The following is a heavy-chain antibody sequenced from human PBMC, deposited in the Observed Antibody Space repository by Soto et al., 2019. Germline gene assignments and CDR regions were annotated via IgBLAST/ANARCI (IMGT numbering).Heavy chain of an antibody. CDR1: GGSISSGGYY. D-gene: IGHD6-13*01. CDR3: AGRGAAANYFDY. Sequence: QVQLQESGPGLVKPSQTLSLTCTVSGGSISSGGYYWSWIRQHPGKGLEWIGYIYYSGSTYYNPSLKSRVTISVHTSKNQFSLKLSSVTAADTAVYYCAGRGAAANYFDYWGQGTLVTVSS. V-gene: IGHV4-31*03. CDR2: IYYSGST. J-gene: IGHJ4*02.